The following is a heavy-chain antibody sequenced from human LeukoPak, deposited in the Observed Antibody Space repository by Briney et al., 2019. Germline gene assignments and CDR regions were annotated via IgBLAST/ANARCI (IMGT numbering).Heavy chain of an antibody. Sequence: PGGSLRLSCAASGFTFSSYSMNWVRQAPGKGLEWVSSISSSSSYIYYADSVKGRFTISRDNAKNSLYLQMNSLRAEDTAVYYCASLYSSSSGGYYYYYYGMDVWGQGTTVTVSS. CDR3: ASLYSSSSGGYYYYYYGMDV. D-gene: IGHD6-6*01. V-gene: IGHV3-21*04. CDR2: ISSSSSYI. CDR1: GFTFSSYS. J-gene: IGHJ6*02.